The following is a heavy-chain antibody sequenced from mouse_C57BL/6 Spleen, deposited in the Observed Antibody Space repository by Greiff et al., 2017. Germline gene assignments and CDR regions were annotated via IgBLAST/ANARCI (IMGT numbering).Heavy chain of an antibody. CDR2: IDPSDSYT. Sequence: QVQLQQPGAELVMPGASVTLSCKASGYTFTSYWMHWVKQRPGQGLEWIGEIDPSDSYTNYNQQFKGKSTLTVDKSSSTAYMQLSSLTSEDSAVYYCARPFPYGSSPAWCAYWGQGTLVTVSA. CDR3: ARPFPYGSSPAWCAY. V-gene: IGHV1-69*01. D-gene: IGHD1-1*01. J-gene: IGHJ3*01. CDR1: GYTFTSYW.